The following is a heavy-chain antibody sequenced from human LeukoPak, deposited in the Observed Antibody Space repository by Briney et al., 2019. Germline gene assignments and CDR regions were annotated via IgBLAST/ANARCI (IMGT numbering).Heavy chain of an antibody. CDR2: ISGSGGST. J-gene: IGHJ4*02. CDR1: GFTFSSYA. CDR3: AKDPAYYYDSSGYVGY. D-gene: IGHD3-22*01. Sequence: QSGGSLRLSCAASGFTFSSYAMSWVRQAPGKGLEWVSAISGSGGSTYYADSVKGRFTISRDNSKNTLYLQMNSLRAEDTAVYYCAKDPAYYYDSSGYVGYWGQGTLVTVSS. V-gene: IGHV3-23*01.